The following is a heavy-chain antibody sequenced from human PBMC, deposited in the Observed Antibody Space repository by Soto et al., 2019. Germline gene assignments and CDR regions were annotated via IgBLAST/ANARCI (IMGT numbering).Heavy chain of an antibody. CDR2: IPQDGVDG. Sequence: LRLSCEVSGFTFSMYSMSWVRQSPGKGLEWVAKIPQDGVDGHYADSVKGRFIIPRDNDKNSLHLQLNNLRAEDTAVYYCARDHLILPAHDFFYGSDVWGRGATVIVSS. CDR3: ARDHLILPAHDFFYGSDV. J-gene: IGHJ6*02. D-gene: IGHD2-21*02. CDR1: GFTFSMYS. V-gene: IGHV3-7*03.